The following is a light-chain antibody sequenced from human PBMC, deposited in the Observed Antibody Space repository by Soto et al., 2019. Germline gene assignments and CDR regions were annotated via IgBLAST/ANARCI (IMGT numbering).Light chain of an antibody. CDR1: QSVSSSH. J-gene: IGKJ4*01. CDR3: QQYGSSPPLT. CDR2: GAS. Sequence: EILLTQSPGTLSLSPGERATLSCRASQSVSSSHLAWYQQKPGQAPRLLIYGASSRATGIPDRFSGSGSGTDFTLTISRLEPEDFVVYYCQQYGSSPPLTFGGGTKVDIK. V-gene: IGKV3-20*01.